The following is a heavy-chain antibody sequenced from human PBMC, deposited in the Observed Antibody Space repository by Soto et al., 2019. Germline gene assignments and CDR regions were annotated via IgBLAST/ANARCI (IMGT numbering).Heavy chain of an antibody. CDR2: IIPIFGTA. Sequence: ASVKVSCKASGYTFTSYYMHWVRQAPGQGLEWMGGIIPIFGTANYAQKFQGRVTITADESTSTAYMELSSLRSEDTAVYYCARGRSGSYHYYYGMDVWGQGTTVTVSS. CDR1: GYTFTSYY. D-gene: IGHD1-26*01. J-gene: IGHJ6*02. CDR3: ARGRSGSYHYYYGMDV. V-gene: IGHV1-69*13.